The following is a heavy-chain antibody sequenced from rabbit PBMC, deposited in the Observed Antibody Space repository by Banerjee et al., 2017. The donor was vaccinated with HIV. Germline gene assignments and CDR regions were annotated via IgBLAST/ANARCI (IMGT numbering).Heavy chain of an antibody. CDR3: ARDLAGVIGWNFGL. CDR1: GFDFSSFYM. D-gene: IGHD4-1*01. CDR2: INTISGDT. V-gene: IGHV1S45*01. Sequence: QEQLKESGGGLVQPGGSLKLSCKASGFDFSSFYMSWVRQAPGKGLEWIACINTISGDTVYASWAKGRFTISKTSSTTVTLQMTSLTAADTATYFCARDLAGVIGWNFGLWGPGTLVTVS. J-gene: IGHJ4*01.